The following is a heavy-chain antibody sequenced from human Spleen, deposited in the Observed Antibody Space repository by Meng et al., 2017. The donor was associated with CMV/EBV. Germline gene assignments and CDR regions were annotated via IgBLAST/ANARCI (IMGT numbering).Heavy chain of an antibody. CDR2: TYYRSKWYN. Sequence: TCAIYGDSVSSNSATWNWIRQSPSRGLEWLGRTYYRSKWYNEYAVSVKSRITINPDTSKNQFSLQLNSVTPEDTALYYCARSPGYFDYWGQGTLVTVSS. V-gene: IGHV6-1*01. CDR3: ARSPGYFDY. CDR1: GDSVSSNSAT. J-gene: IGHJ4*02.